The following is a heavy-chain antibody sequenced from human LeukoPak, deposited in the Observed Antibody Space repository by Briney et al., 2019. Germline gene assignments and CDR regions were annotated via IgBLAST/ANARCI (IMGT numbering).Heavy chain of an antibody. CDR3: ARPTGGYYDNAGAFDI. J-gene: IGHJ3*02. D-gene: IGHD3-22*01. Sequence: GGSLRLSCAASGFTFSSYWMSWVRQAPGKGLEWVANIKQDGSEKYYVDSVKGRFTISRDNAKNSLYLQMNSLRAEDTAVYYCARPTGGYYDNAGAFDIWGQGTMVTVSS. V-gene: IGHV3-7*01. CDR1: GFTFSSYW. CDR2: IKQDGSEK.